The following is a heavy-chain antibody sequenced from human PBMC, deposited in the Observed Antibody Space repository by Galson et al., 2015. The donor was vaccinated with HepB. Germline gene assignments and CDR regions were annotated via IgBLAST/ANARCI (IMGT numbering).Heavy chain of an antibody. V-gene: IGHV1-3*01. Sequence: SVKVSCKASGYTFTSYAMHWVRQAPGQRLEWMGWINAGNGNTKYSQKFQGRVTITRDTSASTAYMELSSLRSEDTAVYYCAKEVGATTYYYYGMDVWGQGTTVTVSS. CDR1: GYTFTSYA. CDR2: INAGNGNT. D-gene: IGHD1-26*01. CDR3: AKEVGATTYYYYGMDV. J-gene: IGHJ6*02.